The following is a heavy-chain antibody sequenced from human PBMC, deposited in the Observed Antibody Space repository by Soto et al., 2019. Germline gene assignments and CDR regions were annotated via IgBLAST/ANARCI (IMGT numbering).Heavy chain of an antibody. CDR2: ITSNSGTA. CDR3: AKRPGGENGFFDV. D-gene: IGHD2-21*01. J-gene: IGHJ2*01. V-gene: IGHV3-9*01. Sequence: EVQLVESGGGLVQPGRSLRLSCAASGFIFDDFAMHWVRQAPGRGLEWVSGITSNSGTALYADSVKGRFTISRDNAKNSLYLQMNSLRIEDTALYYCAKRPGGENGFFDVWGRGTLVTVSS. CDR1: GFIFDDFA.